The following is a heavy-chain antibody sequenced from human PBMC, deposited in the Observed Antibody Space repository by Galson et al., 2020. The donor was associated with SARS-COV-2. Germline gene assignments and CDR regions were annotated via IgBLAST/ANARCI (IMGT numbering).Heavy chain of an antibody. CDR2: IYWNDDK. D-gene: IGHD5-18*01. CDR3: AHSLPIQLWFTGRYYFDY. Sequence: SGPTLVKPTQTLTLTCTFSGFSLSTSGVGVGWIRQPPGKALEWLALIYWNDDKRYSPSLKSRLTITKDTSKNQVVLTMTNMDPVDTATYYCAHSLPIQLWFTGRYYFDYWGQGILVTVSS. J-gene: IGHJ4*02. CDR1: GFSLSTSGVG. V-gene: IGHV2-5*01.